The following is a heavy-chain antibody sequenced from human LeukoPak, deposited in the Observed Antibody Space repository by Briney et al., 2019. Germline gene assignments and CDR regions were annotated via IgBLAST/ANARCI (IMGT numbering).Heavy chain of an antibody. J-gene: IGHJ3*02. V-gene: IGHV4-59*08. CDR1: DGSISSYY. CDR2: IYYSGST. CDR3: ARRKYSYDAFDI. D-gene: IGHD5-18*01. Sequence: SETLSLTCTVSDGSISSYYWSWIRQPPGKGLEWIGYIYYSGSTNYNPSLKSRVTISVDTSKNQFSLKLSSVTAADTAVYYCARRKYSYDAFDIWGQGTMVTVSS.